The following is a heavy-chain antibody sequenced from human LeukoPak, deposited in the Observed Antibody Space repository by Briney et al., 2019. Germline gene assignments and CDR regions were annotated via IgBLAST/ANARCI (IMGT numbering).Heavy chain of an antibody. CDR1: GFTFSSYG. J-gene: IGHJ4*02. V-gene: IGHV3-23*01. CDR2: ISGSGGST. CDR3: AKDVVLGSGWYFDY. D-gene: IGHD6-19*01. Sequence: LGGSLRLSCAASGFTFSSYGMSWVRQAPGKGLEWVSAISGSGGSTYYADSVKGRFTISRGNSKNTLYLQMDSLRAEDTAVYYCAKDVVLGSGWYFDYWGQGTLVTVSS.